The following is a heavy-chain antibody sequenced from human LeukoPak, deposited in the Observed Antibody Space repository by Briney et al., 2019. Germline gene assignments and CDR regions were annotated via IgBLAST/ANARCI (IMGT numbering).Heavy chain of an antibody. V-gene: IGHV4-59*08. CDR3: ARLLNNDNSGDPDTFDM. Sequence: SETLSLTCSVSGGSISRHYWSWIRQPPGKGLEWIGYISYSGSTRYNPSFQSRVTISMEMSKTHFSLKLTSVTAADTVVYYCARLLNNDNSGDPDTFDMWGPGTMVTVSS. D-gene: IGHD3-22*01. CDR2: ISYSGST. CDR1: GGSISRHY. J-gene: IGHJ3*02.